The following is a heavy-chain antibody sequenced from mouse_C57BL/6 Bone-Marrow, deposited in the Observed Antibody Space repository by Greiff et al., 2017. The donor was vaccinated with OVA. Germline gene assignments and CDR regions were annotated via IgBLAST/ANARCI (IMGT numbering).Heavy chain of an antibody. Sequence: VQLKQSGAELVRPGASVKLSCTASGFNIKDDYMHWVKQRPEQGLEWIGWIDPENGDTEYASKFQGKATITADTSSNTAYLQLSSLTSEDAAVYYCTTDDGYHKYYAMDYWGQGTSVTVSS. CDR1: GFNIKDDY. CDR2: IDPENGDT. D-gene: IGHD2-3*01. CDR3: TTDDGYHKYYAMDY. J-gene: IGHJ4*01. V-gene: IGHV14-4*01.